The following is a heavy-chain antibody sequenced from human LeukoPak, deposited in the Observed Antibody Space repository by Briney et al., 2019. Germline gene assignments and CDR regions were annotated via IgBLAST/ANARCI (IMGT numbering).Heavy chain of an antibody. CDR3: ARSYSSQRADYFDY. CDR2: IFNTGNT. D-gene: IGHD6-19*01. V-gene: IGHV4-59*11. J-gene: IGHJ4*02. Sequence: SETLSLTCSVSGGSINSHYWSWIRQPPGKRLEWIGYIFNTGNTNYNPSLGSRVTMSVDASRDQFFLRLSSVTAADTAVYYCARSYSSQRADYFDYWGQGTLVTVSS. CDR1: GGSINSHY.